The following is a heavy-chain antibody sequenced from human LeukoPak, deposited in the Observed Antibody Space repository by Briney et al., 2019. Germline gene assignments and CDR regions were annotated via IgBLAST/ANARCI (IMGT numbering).Heavy chain of an antibody. CDR1: GFTFSSYA. CDR2: ISYDGSNK. D-gene: IGHD5-12*01. J-gene: IGHJ4*02. CDR3: ARPNIVATISALGY. Sequence: GGPLRLSCAASGFTFSSYAMHWVRQAPGKGLEWVAVISYDGSNKYYADSVKGRFTISRDNSKNTLYLQMNSLRAEDTAVYYCARPNIVATISALGYWGQGTLVTVSS. V-gene: IGHV3-30-3*01.